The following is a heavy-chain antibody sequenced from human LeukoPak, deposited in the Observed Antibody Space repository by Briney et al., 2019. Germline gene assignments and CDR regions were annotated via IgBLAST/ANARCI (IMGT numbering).Heavy chain of an antibody. CDR1: GYTFTSYD. D-gene: IGHD2-2*01. CDR3: ARGRYCSSTSCYAYYMDV. Sequence: ASVKVSCKASGYTFTSYDINWVRQATGQGLEWMGWMNPNSGNTGYAQKSQGRVTMTRNTSISTAYMELSSLRSEDTAVYYCARGRYCSSTSCYAYYMDVWGKGTTVTVSS. J-gene: IGHJ6*03. V-gene: IGHV1-8*01. CDR2: MNPNSGNT.